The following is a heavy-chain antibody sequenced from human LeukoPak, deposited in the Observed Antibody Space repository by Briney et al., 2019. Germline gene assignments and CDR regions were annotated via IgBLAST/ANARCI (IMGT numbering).Heavy chain of an antibody. CDR2: IYSSGST. CDR3: ARHSSSSRGWFDP. J-gene: IGHJ5*02. CDR1: GGSISNYY. Sequence: SETLSLTCTVCGGSISNYYWSWIRQRPGKGLEWIGYIYSSGSTNYNPSLKSRVTISLDTPKNQFSLKLTSVTAADTAVYYCARHSSSSRGWFDPWGQGTLVTVSS. V-gene: IGHV4-59*08. D-gene: IGHD6-6*01.